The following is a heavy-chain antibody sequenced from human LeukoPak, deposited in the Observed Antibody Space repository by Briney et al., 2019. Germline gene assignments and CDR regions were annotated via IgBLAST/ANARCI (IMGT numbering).Heavy chain of an antibody. Sequence: GGSLRLSSAVSGITLSNYGMSWVRQAPGKGLEWVAGISDSGGRTNYADSVKGRFTISRDNPKNTLYLQMNSLRAEDTALYYCAKDYGGQYWYFDLWGRGTLVTVSS. V-gene: IGHV3-23*01. CDR2: ISDSGGRT. CDR3: AKDYGGQYWYFDL. CDR1: GITLSNYG. D-gene: IGHD4-23*01. J-gene: IGHJ2*01.